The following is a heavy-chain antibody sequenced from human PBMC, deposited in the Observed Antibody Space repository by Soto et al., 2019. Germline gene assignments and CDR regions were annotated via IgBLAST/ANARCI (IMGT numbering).Heavy chain of an antibody. Sequence: PSETLSLTCTVSGGSISSYYWSLIRQPPGKGLEWIGYIYYSGSTNYNPSLKSRVTISVDTSKNQFSLKLSSVTAADTAVYYCARGRGSGSSFYYYGMDVWGQGTTVTVSS. CDR2: IYYSGST. D-gene: IGHD3-10*01. J-gene: IGHJ6*02. CDR1: GGSISSYY. CDR3: ARGRGSGSSFYYYGMDV. V-gene: IGHV4-59*01.